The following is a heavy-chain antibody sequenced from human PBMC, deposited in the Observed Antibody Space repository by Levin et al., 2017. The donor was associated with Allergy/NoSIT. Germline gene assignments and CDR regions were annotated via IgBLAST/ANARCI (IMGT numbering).Heavy chain of an antibody. CDR1: GFTFSNAW. D-gene: IGHD3-10*01. J-gene: IGHJ6*03. CDR2: IKSKTDGGTT. V-gene: IGHV3-15*01. Sequence: GESLKISCAASGFTFSNAWMSWVRQAPGKGLEWVGRIKSKTDGGTTDYAAPVKGRFTISRDDSKNTLYLQMNSLKTEDTAVYYCTTEKVLLWFGELLGYYMDVWGKGTTVTVSS. CDR3: TTEKVLLWFGELLGYYMDV.